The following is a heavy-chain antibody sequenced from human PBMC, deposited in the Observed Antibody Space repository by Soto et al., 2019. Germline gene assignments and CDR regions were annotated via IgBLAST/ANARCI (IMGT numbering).Heavy chain of an antibody. CDR3: ARDTITIFGVVPEPQKHMDV. CDR1: GGSISSSNW. D-gene: IGHD3-3*01. J-gene: IGHJ6*02. Sequence: PSETLSLTCAVSGGSISSSNWWSWVRQPPGKGLEWIGEIYHSGSTNYNPSLKSPVTISVDKSKNQFSLKLSSVTAADTAVYYCARDTITIFGVVPEPQKHMDVWGQGTTVTVSS. V-gene: IGHV4-4*02. CDR2: IYHSGST.